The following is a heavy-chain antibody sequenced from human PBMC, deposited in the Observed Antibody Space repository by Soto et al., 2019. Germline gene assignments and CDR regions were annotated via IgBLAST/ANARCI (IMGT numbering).Heavy chain of an antibody. CDR2: ISGSGGST. D-gene: IGHD4-17*01. J-gene: IGHJ4*02. CDR3: ATAIDYGDYCFDY. CDR1: GFTFSSYA. V-gene: IGHV3-23*01. Sequence: SLRLSCAASGFTFSSYAMSWVRQAPGKGLEWVSAISGSGGSTYYADSVKGRFTISRDNSKNTLYLQMNSLRAEDTAVYYCATAIDYGDYCFDYWGQGTLVTVSS.